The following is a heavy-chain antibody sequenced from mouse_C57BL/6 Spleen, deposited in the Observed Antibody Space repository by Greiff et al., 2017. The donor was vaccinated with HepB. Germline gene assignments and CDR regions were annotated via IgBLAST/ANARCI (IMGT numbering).Heavy chain of an antibody. J-gene: IGHJ4*01. Sequence: VHVKQSGGGLVKPGGSLKLSCAASGFTFSSYAMSWVRQTPEKRLEWVATISDGGSYTYYPDNVKGRFTISRDNAKNNLYLQMSHLKSEDTAMYYCARDGNYYGSSYAMDYWGQGTSVTVSS. CDR2: ISDGGSYT. CDR3: ARDGNYYGSSYAMDY. CDR1: GFTFSSYA. D-gene: IGHD1-1*01. V-gene: IGHV5-4*01.